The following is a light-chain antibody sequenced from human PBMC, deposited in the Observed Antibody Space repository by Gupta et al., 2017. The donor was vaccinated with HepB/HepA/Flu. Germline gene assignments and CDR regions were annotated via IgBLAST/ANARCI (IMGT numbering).Light chain of an antibody. CDR3: QQDNKWPWT. CDR2: VAS. Sequence: EIVMTQSPATLSVSPGERATLSCRAGQSVSRSLAWYQQKPGQAPRLLIYVASTRATGIPARFSGSGSGTQFTLTISSLQSEDFAVYYCQQDNKWPWTFGQGTKVEIK. CDR1: QSVSRS. V-gene: IGKV3-15*01. J-gene: IGKJ1*01.